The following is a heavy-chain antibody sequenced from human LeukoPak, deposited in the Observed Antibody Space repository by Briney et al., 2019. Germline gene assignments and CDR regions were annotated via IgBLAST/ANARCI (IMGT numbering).Heavy chain of an antibody. V-gene: IGHV4-39*01. D-gene: IGHD3-10*01. CDR1: GGSISSSSYY. CDR3: TRCLSGSGSYSNFDY. Sequence: PSETLSLTCTVSGGSISSSSYYWGWIRQPPGKGLEWIGSIYYSGSTYYNPSLKSRVTISVDTSKNQFSLKLSSVTAADTAVYYCTRCLSGSGSYSNFDYWGQGTLVTVSS. J-gene: IGHJ4*02. CDR2: IYYSGST.